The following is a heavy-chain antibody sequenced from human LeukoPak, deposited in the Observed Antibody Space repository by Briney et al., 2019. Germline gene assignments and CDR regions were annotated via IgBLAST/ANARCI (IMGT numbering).Heavy chain of an antibody. V-gene: IGHV4-4*02. CDR3: AREGPQSDAFDI. J-gene: IGHJ3*02. CDR2: IYHSGST. CDR1: GGSISSSNW. Sequence: SGTLSLTCAVSGGSISSSNWWSWVRQPPGKGLEWIGEIYHSGSTNYNPSLKSRVTISVDTSKNQFSLKLSSVTAADTAVYYCAREGPQSDAFDIWGQGTMVTVSS.